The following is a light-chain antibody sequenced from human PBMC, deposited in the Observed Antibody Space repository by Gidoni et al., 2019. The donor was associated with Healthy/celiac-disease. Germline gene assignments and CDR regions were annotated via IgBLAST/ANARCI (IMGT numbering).Light chain of an antibody. CDR3: NSRDSSGNHLEV. V-gene: IGLV3-19*01. CDR2: GKN. Sequence: SSELTQDSSVSVALGQTVRITCQGDILRSYYASWYQQKPGQAPVLVIYGKNNRPSGIPDRFSGSSSGNTASLTITGAQAEDEADYYCNSRDSSGNHLEVFGGGTKLTVL. CDR1: ILRSYY. J-gene: IGLJ3*02.